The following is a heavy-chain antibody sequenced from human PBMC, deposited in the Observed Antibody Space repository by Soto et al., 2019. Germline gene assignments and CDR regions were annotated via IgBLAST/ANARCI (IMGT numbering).Heavy chain of an antibody. J-gene: IGHJ4*02. Sequence: GGSLRLSCASSGFTFRSYSMSWVRRAPGKGLEWVSAISGSGGSTYYADSVKGRFTISRDNSKNTLYLQMNSLRAEDTAVYYCAKARSGSYPGSFDYWGQGTLVTVSS. CDR1: GFTFRSYS. CDR2: ISGSGGST. D-gene: IGHD1-26*01. CDR3: AKARSGSYPGSFDY. V-gene: IGHV3-23*01.